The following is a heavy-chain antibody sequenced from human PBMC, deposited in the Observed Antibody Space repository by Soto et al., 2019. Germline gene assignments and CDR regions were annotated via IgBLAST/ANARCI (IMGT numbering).Heavy chain of an antibody. V-gene: IGHV1-46*01. CDR2: INPSAGSS. Sequence: ASVKVSCKASGYTFTKYYIHWVRQAPGQGLEWMGMINPSAGSSSYARKFQGRVTVTRDTSTTTVYIDLSGLKSEDTAVYYCVRDLSDYGDYYNMDVWSQGTTVTVSS. D-gene: IGHD4-17*01. J-gene: IGHJ6*02. CDR1: GYTFTKYY. CDR3: VRDLSDYGDYYNMDV.